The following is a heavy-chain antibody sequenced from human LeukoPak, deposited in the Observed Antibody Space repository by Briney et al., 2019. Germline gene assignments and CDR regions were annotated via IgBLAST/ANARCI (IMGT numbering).Heavy chain of an antibody. CDR1: GYTFTGYY. D-gene: IGHD6-19*01. V-gene: IGHV1-8*03. J-gene: IGHJ6*03. CDR3: ARGGSYTPDYYMDV. CDR2: MNPNSGNT. Sequence: ASVKVSCKASGYTFTGYYMHWVRQATGQGLEWMGWMNPNSGNTGYAQKFQGRVTITRNTSISTAYMELSSLRSEDTAVYYCARGGSYTPDYYMDVWGKGTTVTVSS.